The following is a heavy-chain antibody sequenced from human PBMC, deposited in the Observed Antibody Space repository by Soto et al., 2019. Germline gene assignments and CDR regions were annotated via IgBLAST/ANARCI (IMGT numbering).Heavy chain of an antibody. CDR3: ATDCSSTSCYYTFDP. V-gene: IGHV4-34*01. D-gene: IGHD2-2*01. J-gene: IGHJ5*02. CDR2: INHYGST. Sequence: QVQLQQWGAGLLKPSETLSLTCAVYGGSFSSYYWSWIRQPPGKGLEWIGQINHYGSTDYNPSLTSRVTISVDTSKNRFSLRLSSVTAADSAMYYCATDCSSTSCYYTFDPWGQGTLVTVSS. CDR1: GGSFSSYY.